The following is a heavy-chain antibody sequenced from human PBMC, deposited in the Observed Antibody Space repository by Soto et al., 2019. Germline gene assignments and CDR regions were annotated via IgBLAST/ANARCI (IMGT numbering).Heavy chain of an antibody. J-gene: IGHJ2*01. Sequence: EVQLLESGGGLVQPRGSLRLSCAASGFTFSSYAMSWVRQAPGKGLEWVSIISGSGDSTYYADSVKGRFTISRDNXXXXXXXXXXXXXXXXXXXXXXXXXXXXXXFDLWGRGTLVTVSS. CDR3: XXXXXXXXFDL. CDR2: ISGSGDST. V-gene: IGHV3-23*01. CDR1: GFTFSSYA.